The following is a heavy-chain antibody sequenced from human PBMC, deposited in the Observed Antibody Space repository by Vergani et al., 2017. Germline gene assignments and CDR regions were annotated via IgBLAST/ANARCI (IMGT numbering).Heavy chain of an antibody. Sequence: QVQLVQSVTEVEKPGASVKVSCKASGGTFSSYAISWVRQAPGQGLEWMGGIIPIFGTANYAQKFQGRVTITADESTSTAYMELSSLRSEDTSVYYCASRDITIFGVVIIRGYYYYGMDVWGQGTTVTVSS. CDR2: IIPIFGTA. J-gene: IGHJ6*02. V-gene: IGHV1-69*01. D-gene: IGHD3-3*01. CDR3: ASRDITIFGVVIIRGYYYYGMDV. CDR1: GGTFSSYA.